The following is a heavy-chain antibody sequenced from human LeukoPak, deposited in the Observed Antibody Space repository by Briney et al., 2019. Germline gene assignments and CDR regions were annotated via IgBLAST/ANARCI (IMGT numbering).Heavy chain of an antibody. Sequence: SETLSLTCAVYGGSFSGYYWSWIRQPPGKGLEWIGEINLSGSTNYNPSLKSRVTISVDTSKNQFSLKLSSVTAADTAVYYCARDIVVVPAAIGGHYGMDVWGQGTTVTVSS. V-gene: IGHV4-34*01. CDR3: ARDIVVVPAAIGGHYGMDV. CDR1: GGSFSGYY. J-gene: IGHJ6*02. D-gene: IGHD2-2*02. CDR2: INLSGST.